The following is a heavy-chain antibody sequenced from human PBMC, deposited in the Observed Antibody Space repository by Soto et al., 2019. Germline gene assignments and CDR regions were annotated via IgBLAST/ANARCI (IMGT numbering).Heavy chain of an antibody. V-gene: IGHV4-39*01. CDR3: ARRLPLGEFDY. Sequence: QLQLQESGPGLVKPSETLSLTCTVSGGSISSSSYYWGWIRQPPGKGLEWIGSIYYSGSTYYNPSLKSRVTISVDTSKNQFSLKLSSVTAADTAVYYCARRLPLGEFDYWGQGTLVTVSS. D-gene: IGHD3-10*01. J-gene: IGHJ4*02. CDR1: GGSISSSSYY. CDR2: IYYSGST.